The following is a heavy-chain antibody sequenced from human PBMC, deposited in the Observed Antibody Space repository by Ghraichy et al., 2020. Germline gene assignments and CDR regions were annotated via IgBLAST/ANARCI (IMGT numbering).Heavy chain of an antibody. CDR2: IYYSGST. V-gene: IGHV4-59*01. Sequence: SETLSLTCTVSGGSISSYYWSWIRQPPGKGLEWIGYIYYSGSTNYNPSLKSRVTISVDTSKNQFSLKLSSVTAADTAVYYCARDQGVVPHMDVWGQGTTVTVSS. CDR3: ARDQGVVPHMDV. D-gene: IGHD2-2*01. CDR1: GGSISSYY. J-gene: IGHJ6*02.